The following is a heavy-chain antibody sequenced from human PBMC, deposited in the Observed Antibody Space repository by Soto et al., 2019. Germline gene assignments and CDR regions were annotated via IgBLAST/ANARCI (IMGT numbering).Heavy chain of an antibody. CDR2: ISYDGSNK. CDR1: GFTFSSYA. J-gene: IGHJ6*02. CDR3: ARVSGKSSSWYGMDV. V-gene: IGHV3-30-3*01. Sequence: GGSLRLSCAASGFTFSSYAMHWVRQAPGKGLEWVAVISYDGSNKHYADSVKGRFTISRDNSKNTLYLQMNSLRAEDTAVYYCARVSGKSSSWYGMDVWGQGTTVTVSS. D-gene: IGHD6-13*01.